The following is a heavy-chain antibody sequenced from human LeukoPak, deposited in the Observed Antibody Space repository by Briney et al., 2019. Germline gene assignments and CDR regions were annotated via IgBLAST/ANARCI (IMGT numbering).Heavy chain of an antibody. J-gene: IGHJ4*02. Sequence: TGGSLRLSCAASAFSFSNYNMNWVRQAPGKGLEWVSSITSSGSYIYYADSVKGRFTISRDNAKNSLYLQMNSLRAEDTAVYYCASQSSYFDYWGQGTLVTVSS. CDR2: ITSSGSYI. CDR1: AFSFSNYN. V-gene: IGHV3-21*01. CDR3: ASQSSYFDY. D-gene: IGHD3-16*02.